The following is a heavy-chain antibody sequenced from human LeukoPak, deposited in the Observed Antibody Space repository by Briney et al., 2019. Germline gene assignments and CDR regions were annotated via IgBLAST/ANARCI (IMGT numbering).Heavy chain of an antibody. D-gene: IGHD6-19*01. CDR2: INQSGRS. CDR3: ARTSGYSSGCYLYYYMDV. V-gene: IGHV4-34*01. CDR1: GGSLSGYY. Sequence: PSETLSLTCAVYGGSLSGYYSSWIRQPLGRGLEWVGEINQSGRSNYKPSIKSRVTISVDTTKNQFSLKLSSVTAADTAVYYFARTSGYSSGCYLYYYMDVWGKGTTVTGSS. J-gene: IGHJ6*03.